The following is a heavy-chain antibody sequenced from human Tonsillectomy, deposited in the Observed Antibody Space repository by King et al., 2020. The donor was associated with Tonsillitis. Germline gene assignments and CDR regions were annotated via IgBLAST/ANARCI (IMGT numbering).Heavy chain of an antibody. D-gene: IGHD2-2*02. CDR1: GYTFTSYD. CDR2: MNPNSGTT. V-gene: IGHV1-8*01. Sequence: QLVQSGAEVKKPGASVKVSCKASGYTFTSYDINWVRQATGHGLEWMGWMNPNSGTTGYAQKFQVRVTMTRNTSIRTAYMELSSLRSEDTAVYYCARGDIVVVPAAIHYYYYYYMDVWGKGTTVTVSS. CDR3: ARGDIVVVPAAIHYYYYYYMDV. J-gene: IGHJ6*03.